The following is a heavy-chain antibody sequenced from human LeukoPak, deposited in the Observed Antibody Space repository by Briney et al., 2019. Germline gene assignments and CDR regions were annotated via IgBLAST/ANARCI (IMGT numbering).Heavy chain of an antibody. V-gene: IGHV3-23*01. D-gene: IGHD3-22*01. Sequence: QPGGSLRLSCAASGFTFSSYGMSWVRQAPGKGLQWVSVIIGSGSSTYYADSVKGRFTISRDNARNTLYLQMNSLRAEDTAVYYCARWYYYETSGLYYGSFDNWGQGTLVTVSS. CDR2: IIGSGSST. J-gene: IGHJ5*02. CDR3: ARWYYYETSGLYYGSFDN. CDR1: GFTFSSYG.